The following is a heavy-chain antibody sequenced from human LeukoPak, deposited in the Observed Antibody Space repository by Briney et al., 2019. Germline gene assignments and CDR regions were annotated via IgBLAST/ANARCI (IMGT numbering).Heavy chain of an antibody. J-gene: IGHJ4*02. CDR2: ISYEGRYK. D-gene: IGHD4-17*01. CDR1: GFTFSSYG. V-gene: IGHV3-30*18. CDR3: AKVGDYGDYALDY. Sequence: PGRSLRLSCAASGFTFSSYGMHWVRQAPGKGLEWVAAISYEGRYKYYADSVQGRFTISRDNSKNTLYLQINSLRAEDAAVYYCAKVGDYGDYALDYWGQGTLVTVSS.